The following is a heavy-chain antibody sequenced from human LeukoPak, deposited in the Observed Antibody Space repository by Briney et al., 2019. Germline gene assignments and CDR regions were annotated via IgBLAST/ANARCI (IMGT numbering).Heavy chain of an antibody. CDR3: GRNSEWGIYYFDY. J-gene: IGHJ4*02. CDR1: GFTFSRYW. CDR2: IRQDGSEK. D-gene: IGHD1-26*01. Sequence: GGSLRLSCAASGFTFSRYWMSWVRQAPGKGLEWVANIRQDGSEKYYVDSVKGRFTISRGTAKNSLYLQMNSLRAEDTAVYYCGRNSEWGIYYFDYWGQGTLVTVSS. V-gene: IGHV3-7*01.